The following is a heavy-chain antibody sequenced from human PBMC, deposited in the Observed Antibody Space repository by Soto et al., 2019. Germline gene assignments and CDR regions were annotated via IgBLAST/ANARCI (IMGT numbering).Heavy chain of an antibody. CDR2: INHSGST. D-gene: IGHD3-16*01. CDR3: ARDPSARGAPDY. Sequence: QVQLQQWGAGLLKPSETLSLTCAVYGGSFSGYHWSWIRQPPGKGLEWIGEINHSGSTNYNPSLKSRVTISVDASKNHFSLKLSSVTAADTAVYYCARDPSARGAPDYWGQGTLVTVSS. J-gene: IGHJ4*02. CDR1: GGSFSGYH. V-gene: IGHV4-34*01.